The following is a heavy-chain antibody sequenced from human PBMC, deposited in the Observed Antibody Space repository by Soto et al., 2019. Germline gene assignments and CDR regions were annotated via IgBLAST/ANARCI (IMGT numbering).Heavy chain of an antibody. CDR3: ACYGSGSYPLFDP. CDR1: GGSISSYY. D-gene: IGHD3-10*01. V-gene: IGHV4-59*01. Sequence: SETLSLTCTVSGGSISSYYWSWIRQPPGKGLEWIGYIYYSGSTNYNPSLKSRVTISVDTSKNQFSLKLSSVTAADTAMYYCACYGSGSYPLFDPWGQGTLVIGSS. CDR2: IYYSGST. J-gene: IGHJ5*02.